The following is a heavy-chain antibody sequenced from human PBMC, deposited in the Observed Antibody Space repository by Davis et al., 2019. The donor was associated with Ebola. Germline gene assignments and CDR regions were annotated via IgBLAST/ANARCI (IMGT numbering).Heavy chain of an antibody. J-gene: IGHJ6*02. V-gene: IGHV1-3*01. CDR2: INAGNGNT. Sequence: SVNVSRMASGYTLTRYAMHPARHPPRQRLEWLGWINAGNGNTKYSQKFQGRVTITRDTSKSTAYMELRSLRSDDTAVYYCAREASITIFGVVIPPDYYDYGMDVWGQGTTVTVSS. CDR3: AREASITIFGVVIPPDYYDYGMDV. CDR1: GYTLTRYA. D-gene: IGHD3-3*01.